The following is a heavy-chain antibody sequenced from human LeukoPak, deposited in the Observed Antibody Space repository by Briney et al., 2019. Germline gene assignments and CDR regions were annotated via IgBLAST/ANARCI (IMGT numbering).Heavy chain of an antibody. D-gene: IGHD2-15*01. Sequence: GGSLRLSCAASGFTFSSYAMHWVRQAPGKGLEWVAVISYDGSNKYYADSVKGRFTISRDNSKNTLYLQMNSLRAEDTAVYYCAKEVSDPVELGYCSGGSCYTHDYWGQGTLVTVSS. CDR2: ISYDGSNK. CDR1: GFTFSSYA. J-gene: IGHJ4*02. CDR3: AKEVSDPVELGYCSGGSCYTHDY. V-gene: IGHV3-30-3*01.